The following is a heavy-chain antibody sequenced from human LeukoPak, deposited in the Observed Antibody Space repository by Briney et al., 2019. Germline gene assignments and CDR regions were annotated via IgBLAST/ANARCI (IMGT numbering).Heavy chain of an antibody. V-gene: IGHV3-30*02. J-gene: IGHJ5*02. Sequence: GGSLRLSCAASGFTFSSYGMHWVRQAPGKGLGWVAFIRYDGSNKYYADSVKGRFTISRDNSKNTLYLQMNSLRAEDTAVYYCAKDRGYSYGVWFDPWGQGTLVTVSS. CDR3: AKDRGYSYGVWFDP. CDR2: IRYDGSNK. CDR1: GFTFSSYG. D-gene: IGHD5-18*01.